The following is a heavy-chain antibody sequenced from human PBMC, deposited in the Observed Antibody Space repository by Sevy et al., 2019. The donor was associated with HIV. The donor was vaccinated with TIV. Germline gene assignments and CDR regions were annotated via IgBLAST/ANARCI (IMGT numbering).Heavy chain of an antibody. Sequence: GRSLRLSCAASGFTFHTYWMQWVRQAPGKGLEWVANIRQDRNEIYYADSVKGRFTISRDNAMQSLYLEMNNLRVEDSGTHYSARRYFDVWGQGTTVSVSS. J-gene: IGHJ4*02. CDR2: IRQDRNEI. V-gene: IGHV3-7*01. CDR1: GFTFHTYW. CDR3: ARRYFDV.